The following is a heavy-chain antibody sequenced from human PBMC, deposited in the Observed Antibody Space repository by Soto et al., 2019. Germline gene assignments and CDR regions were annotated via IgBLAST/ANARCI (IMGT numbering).Heavy chain of an antibody. D-gene: IGHD3-16*01. CDR2: LYYSGNT. V-gene: IGHV4-39*07. J-gene: IGHJ6*02. CDR3: ARERQLGDYYYGMDV. Sequence: SETLSLTCTVSGGSISSSGYYWGWIRQPPGKGLEWVGSLYYSGNTYYNPSLKSRVTMSIATSKSQFSLQLRSLTAADTAVYYCARERQLGDYYYGMDVWGQGTTVTVSS. CDR1: GGSISSSGYY.